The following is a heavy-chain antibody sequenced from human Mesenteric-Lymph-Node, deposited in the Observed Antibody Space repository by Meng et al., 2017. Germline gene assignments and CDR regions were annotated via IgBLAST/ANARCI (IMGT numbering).Heavy chain of an antibody. CDR2: ISASGANT. CDR3: AKSLVITTRYFDY. D-gene: IGHD4-11*01. Sequence: GESLKISCVASGFTFRNSWMTWARQAPGKGLEWVSSISASGANTHYADSVKGRFSISRDNSKNTLYLQMNSLRAEDTAVYYCAKSLVITTRYFDYWGQGTLVTVSS. J-gene: IGHJ4*02. V-gene: IGHV3-23*01. CDR1: GFTFRNSW.